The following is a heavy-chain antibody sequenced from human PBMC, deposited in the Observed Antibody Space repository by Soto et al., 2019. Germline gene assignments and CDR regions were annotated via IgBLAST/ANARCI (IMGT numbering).Heavy chain of an antibody. CDR1: GFTFSSYG. J-gene: IGHJ4*02. CDR3: ARDRYSSGWYDLDY. Sequence: QVQLVESGGGVVQPGRSLRLSCAASGFTFSSYGMHWVRQAPGKGLEWVEVIWYDGSNIYYADSVKGRFTTSRDNSKNTLYLQMNSLRAEDTAVYYCARDRYSSGWYDLDYWGQGTLVTVSS. D-gene: IGHD6-19*01. CDR2: IWYDGSNI. V-gene: IGHV3-33*01.